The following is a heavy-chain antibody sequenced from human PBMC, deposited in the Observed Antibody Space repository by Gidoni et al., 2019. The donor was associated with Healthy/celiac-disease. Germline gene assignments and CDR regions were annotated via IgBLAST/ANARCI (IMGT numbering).Heavy chain of an antibody. D-gene: IGHD5-18*01. CDR3: ARDADTAYVGRYGMDV. CDR1: GGSISSYY. V-gene: IGHV4-59*01. Sequence: QVQLHEPGPGLVKPSETLPLTCTVPGGSISSYYWSWIRQPPGKGLEWSGYSYYRGSTNYNPSLKSRVTISVDTSKNQCSLKLSSVTAADTAVYYCARDADTAYVGRYGMDVWGQGTTVTVSS. J-gene: IGHJ6*02. CDR2: SYYRGST.